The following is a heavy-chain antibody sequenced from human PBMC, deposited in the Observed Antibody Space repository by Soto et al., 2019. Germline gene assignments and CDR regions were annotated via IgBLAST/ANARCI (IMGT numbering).Heavy chain of an antibody. CDR3: ASNRYRT. V-gene: IGHV4-39*01. Sequence: QLQLQESGPGLVKPSETLSLTCTVSGGCISGSSYYWGWIRQPPGKGLEWIGSISYSGSTYNSPSLKSRVTISVDTSKNQFSLSLSSVTAADPAVYYCASNRYRTWGQGTLVTVSS. CDR1: GGCISGSSYY. J-gene: IGHJ1*01. CDR2: ISYSGST. D-gene: IGHD2-2*01.